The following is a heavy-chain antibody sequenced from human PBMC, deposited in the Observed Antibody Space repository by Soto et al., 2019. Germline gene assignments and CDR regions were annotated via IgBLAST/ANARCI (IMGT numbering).Heavy chain of an antibody. V-gene: IGHV3-7*01. CDR1: GFTFNRHW. J-gene: IGHJ4*02. CDR2: IKEDGSET. CDR3: LRTGWNPPDN. D-gene: IGHD1-1*01. Sequence: EVQLVESGGGLVQPGGSLRLSCAVSGFTFNRHWMSWVRQTPGKGLEWVASIKEDGSETSYVDSVKGRFTISRDNAKNSLFLQMNILRVENTAVYYSLRTGWNPPDNWGQGTLVTVSS.